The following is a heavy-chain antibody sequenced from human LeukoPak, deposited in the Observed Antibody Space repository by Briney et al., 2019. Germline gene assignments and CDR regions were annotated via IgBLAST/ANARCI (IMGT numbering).Heavy chain of an antibody. D-gene: IGHD2-8*01. CDR1: GGSISSYY. V-gene: IGHV4-4*07. CDR2: IYTSGST. Sequence: SETLSLTCTVSGGSISSYYWSWIRQPAGKGLEWIGRIYTSGSTNYNPSLKSRVTMSVDTSKNQFSLKLSSVTAADTAVYYCARAYCTSGVCSAYYFDYWGQGTLVTVSS. J-gene: IGHJ4*02. CDR3: ARAYCTSGVCSAYYFDY.